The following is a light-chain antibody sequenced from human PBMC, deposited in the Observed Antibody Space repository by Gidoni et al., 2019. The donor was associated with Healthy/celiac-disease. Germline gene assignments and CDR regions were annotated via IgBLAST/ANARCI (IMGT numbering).Light chain of an antibody. CDR1: QGISSA. V-gene: IGKV1-13*02. Sequence: AIQLTQSPPSLSASVGDRVTITCRASQGISSALPWYQQKPGKAPKLLIYDASSLESGVPSRFSGSGSGTDFTLTISSLQPEDFATYYCQQFNSYPSFGPGTKVDIK. J-gene: IGKJ3*01. CDR2: DAS. CDR3: QQFNSYPS.